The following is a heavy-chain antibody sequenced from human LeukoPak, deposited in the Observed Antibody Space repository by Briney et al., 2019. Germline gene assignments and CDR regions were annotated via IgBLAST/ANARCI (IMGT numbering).Heavy chain of an antibody. D-gene: IGHD1-26*01. V-gene: IGHV6-1*01. CDR2: TYYTSKWNN. Sequence: SQTLSLTCAMSGDSISSNSAAWNWIRQSPSRGLEWLGGTYYTSKWNNYYAPSVKSRIIISLDTSKNQFSLQLNSVTPEDTAVYYCARGTAGANSWFDPWGQGTLVTVSS. J-gene: IGHJ5*02. CDR1: GDSISSNSAA. CDR3: ARGTAGANSWFDP.